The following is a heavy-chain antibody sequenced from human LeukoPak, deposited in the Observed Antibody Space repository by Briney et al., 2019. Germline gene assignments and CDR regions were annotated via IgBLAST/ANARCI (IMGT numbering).Heavy chain of an antibody. V-gene: IGHV3-21*04. CDR1: GFTFSSYS. Sequence: PGGSLRLSCAASGFTFSSYSTNWVRQAPGKGLEWVSFISSSSAHINYADSVKGRFTISRDNSKNTLYLQMNSLRAEDTAVYYCAKGVLWFGEYYYYMDVWGKGTTVTVSS. J-gene: IGHJ6*03. CDR2: ISSSSAHI. D-gene: IGHD3-10*01. CDR3: AKGVLWFGEYYYYMDV.